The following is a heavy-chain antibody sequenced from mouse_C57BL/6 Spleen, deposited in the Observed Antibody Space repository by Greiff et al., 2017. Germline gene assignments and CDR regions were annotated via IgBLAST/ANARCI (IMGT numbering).Heavy chain of an antibody. CDR3: ARGGYYYAMDY. Sequence: QVQLQQSGAELVKPGASVKISCKASGYAFSSYWMNWVKQRPGKGLEWIGQIYPGDGDTNYNGKFKGKDTLTADKSASTAYMQLSSLTSEDSAVYFCARGGYYYAMDYWGQGTSVTVSS. J-gene: IGHJ4*01. CDR1: GYAFSSYW. V-gene: IGHV1-80*01. CDR2: IYPGDGDT. D-gene: IGHD2-2*01.